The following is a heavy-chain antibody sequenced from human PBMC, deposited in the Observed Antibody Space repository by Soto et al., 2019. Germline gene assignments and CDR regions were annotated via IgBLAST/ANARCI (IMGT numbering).Heavy chain of an antibody. V-gene: IGHV3-21*01. J-gene: IGHJ6*02. CDR1: GFTFSSYS. CDR3: ARDRPYYHYYGMDV. CDR2: ISSSSSYI. Sequence: GGSLRLSCAASGFTFSSYSMNWVRQAPGKGLEWVSSISSSSSYIYYADSVKGRFTISRDNAKNSLYLQMNSLRAEDTAVYYCARDRPYYHYYGMDVWGQGTTVTVSS.